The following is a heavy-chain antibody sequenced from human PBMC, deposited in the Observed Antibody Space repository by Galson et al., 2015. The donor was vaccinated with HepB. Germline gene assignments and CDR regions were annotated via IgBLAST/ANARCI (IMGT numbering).Heavy chain of an antibody. V-gene: IGHV3-74*01. D-gene: IGHD3-10*01. CDR2: INSDGSST. CDR3: ASGYYYGSGSYPGY. CDR1: GFTFSSYW. Sequence: SLRLSCAASGFTFSSYWMHWVRQAPGKGLVWVSRINSDGSSTSYADSVKGRFTISRDNAKNTLYLQMNSLRAEDTAVYYCASGYYYGSGSYPGYWGQGTLVTVSS. J-gene: IGHJ4*02.